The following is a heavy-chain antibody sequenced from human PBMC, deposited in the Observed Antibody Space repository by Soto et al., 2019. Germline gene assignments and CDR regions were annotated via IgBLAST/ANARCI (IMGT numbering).Heavy chain of an antibody. V-gene: IGHV4-59*12. D-gene: IGHD1-1*01. J-gene: IGHJ2*01. CDR1: GGSMSRYY. CDR3: ARDVRPTGLAYFDL. CDR2: IHETGST. Sequence: QVQLQESGPGLVKPSETLSLTCSLSGGSMSRYYWSWIRQPPGKGLEWIGNIHETGSTNYNASMKSRVTISFDTSKSAFTLHLTSVTAADTAVYYCARDVRPTGLAYFDLWGRGTLVTVSS.